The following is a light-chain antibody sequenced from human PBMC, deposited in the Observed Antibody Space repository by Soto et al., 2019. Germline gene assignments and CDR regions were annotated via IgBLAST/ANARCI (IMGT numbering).Light chain of an antibody. J-gene: IGLJ1*01. CDR1: SSDVGSYNL. Sequence: QSVLTQPASVSGSPGQSITISCTGTSSDVGSYNLVSLYQQHPGKAPKLMIYEGSKRPSGVSNRFSGSKSGNTASLTISGLQAEDEADYYCCSYAGSSLYVFGTGTKVTVL. CDR2: EGS. CDR3: CSYAGSSLYV. V-gene: IGLV2-23*01.